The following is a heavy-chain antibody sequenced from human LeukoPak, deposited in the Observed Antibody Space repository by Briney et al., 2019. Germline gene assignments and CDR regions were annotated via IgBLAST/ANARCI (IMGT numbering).Heavy chain of an antibody. CDR3: ARGGTVVNGFDY. Sequence: SETPSLTCTVSGGSINSYYWSWIRRPPGKGLEWIGYIFYSGTTNYNPSLKSRVTISVDTSQNQFSLKLSSVTAADTAVYYCARGGTVVNGFDYWGLGTLVTVSS. CDR1: GGSINSYY. V-gene: IGHV4-59*01. J-gene: IGHJ4*02. CDR2: IFYSGTT. D-gene: IGHD4-23*01.